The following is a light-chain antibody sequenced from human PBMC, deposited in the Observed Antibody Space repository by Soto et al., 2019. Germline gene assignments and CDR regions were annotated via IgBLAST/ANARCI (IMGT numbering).Light chain of an antibody. CDR2: DVS. Sequence: QSALTQPRSVSGSPGQSVTISCTGTSSDVGGYNYVSWYQQHPGKAPKLMIYDVSKRPSGVPDRFSGSKSGNTASLTISGLQAEDEADDYCCSYSCSDTFLYVFGTGTKLTVL. CDR1: SSDVGGYNY. J-gene: IGLJ1*01. CDR3: CSYSCSDTFLYV. V-gene: IGLV2-11*01.